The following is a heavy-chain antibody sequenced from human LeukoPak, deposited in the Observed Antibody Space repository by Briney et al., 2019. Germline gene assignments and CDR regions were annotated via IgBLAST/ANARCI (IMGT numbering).Heavy chain of an antibody. V-gene: IGHV3-33*01. J-gene: IGHJ4*02. CDR1: GFILSNYG. CDR3: ARYGGGGAQYFDY. CDR2: IWHDGSNE. Sequence: GGSLRLSCAAYGFILSNYGMHWVRQAPGKGLEWVAVIWHDGSNEYYADFVKGRFTISRDNSNNALYLQMNSLSAEDTAVYFCARYGGGGAQYFDYWGQGTLVTVSS. D-gene: IGHD2-15*01.